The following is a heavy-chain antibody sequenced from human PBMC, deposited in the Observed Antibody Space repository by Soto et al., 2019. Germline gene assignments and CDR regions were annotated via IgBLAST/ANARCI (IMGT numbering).Heavy chain of an antibody. CDR3: ARDPHGGRAPFYFDC. V-gene: IGHV1-2*02. Sequence: EASVKVSCKAYGYTFTAYYIYWVRQTPGQGLEWMGGINPDTGGADIAPKVQGKITMTRDTSINTAYMQLPRLTSDDTAVYYCARDPHGGRAPFYFDCWGQGTLVTVSS. CDR1: GYTFTAYY. J-gene: IGHJ4*02. CDR2: INPDTGGA. D-gene: IGHD3-16*01.